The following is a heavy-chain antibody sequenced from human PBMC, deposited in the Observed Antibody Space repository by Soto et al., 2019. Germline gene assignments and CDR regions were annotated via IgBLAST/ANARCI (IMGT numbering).Heavy chain of an antibody. J-gene: IGHJ3*02. CDR3: ASDFWSGEGAFDI. CDR2: IWYDGSNK. V-gene: IGHV3-33*01. D-gene: IGHD3-3*01. Sequence: GGSLRLSCAASGFTFSSYGMHWVRQAPGKGLEWVAVIWYDGSNKYYADSVKGRFTISRDNSKNTLYLQMNSLRAEDTAVYYCASDFWSGEGAFDIWGQGTMVTVSS. CDR1: GFTFSSYG.